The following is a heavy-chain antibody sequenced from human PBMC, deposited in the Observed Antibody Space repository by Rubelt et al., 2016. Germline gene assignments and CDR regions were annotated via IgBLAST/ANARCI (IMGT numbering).Heavy chain of an antibody. CDR3: ATSQGDDSAGCEC. Sequence: QVQLVQSGAEVKKPGASVKVSCKASGGTFSSYAISWVRQAPGQGLEWMGGIIPIFGTANYAKEFQGRVTITADKSTSTAYMELGSMGAEDTAVYYCATSQGDDSAGCECWGQGTLVTVSS. CDR1: GGTFSSYA. D-gene: IGHD5-24*01. CDR2: IIPIFGTA. J-gene: IGHJ4*02. V-gene: IGHV1-69*06.